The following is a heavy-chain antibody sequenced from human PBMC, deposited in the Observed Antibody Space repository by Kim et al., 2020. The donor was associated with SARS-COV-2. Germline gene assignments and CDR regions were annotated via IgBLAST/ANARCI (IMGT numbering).Heavy chain of an antibody. V-gene: IGHV3-23*01. Sequence: GESLRLSCAASGLTFSSYAMSWVRQAPGKGLEWVSGITGSGGTTYYADSVKGRFTISRDNSKNTLYLQMNSLRVEDTAVYSCATRLGAHYAFDIWGQGTMVTVSS. CDR3: ATRLGAHYAFDI. J-gene: IGHJ3*02. CDR2: ITGSGGTT. CDR1: GLTFSSYA. D-gene: IGHD3-3*01.